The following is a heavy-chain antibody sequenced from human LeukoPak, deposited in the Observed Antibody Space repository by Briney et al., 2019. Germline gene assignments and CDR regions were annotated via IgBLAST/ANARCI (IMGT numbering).Heavy chain of an antibody. CDR3: AGGFGSYSPDY. J-gene: IGHJ4*02. CDR1: GFTFSTFE. Sequence: GGSLGLSCAASGFTFSTFELNWVRQAPGKGLEWVSYISSSGTTVYYADSLKGRFTISRDNAKSALYLQMNSLRVEDTAVYYCAGGFGSYSPDYWGQGTLVTVSS. D-gene: IGHD3-10*01. V-gene: IGHV3-48*03. CDR2: ISSSGTTV.